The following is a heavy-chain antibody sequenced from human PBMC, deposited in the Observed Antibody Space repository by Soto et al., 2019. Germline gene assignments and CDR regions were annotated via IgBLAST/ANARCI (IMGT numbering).Heavy chain of an antibody. J-gene: IGHJ5*02. CDR2: IYYSGST. D-gene: IGHD3-22*01. V-gene: IGHV4-61*01. CDR1: GGSVSSGSYY. CDR3: ARVDGYYFPVWWFDP. Sequence: PAETLSLTFTVSGGSVSSGSYYWSWIRQPPGKGLEWIGYIYYSGSTNYNPSLKNRVTISVDTSKNQFSLKLSSVTAADTAVYYCARVDGYYFPVWWFDPWGQGTLVTVSS.